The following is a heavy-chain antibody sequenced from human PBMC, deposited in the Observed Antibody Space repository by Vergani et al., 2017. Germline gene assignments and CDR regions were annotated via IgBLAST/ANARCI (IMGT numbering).Heavy chain of an antibody. D-gene: IGHD1-26*01. CDR3: ARMGVGATYYYYYYGMDV. CDR2: IDWDDDK. J-gene: IGHJ6*02. V-gene: IGHV2-70*01. Sequence: QVTLRESGPALVKPTQTLTLTCTFSGFSLSTSGMCVSWIRQPPGKALEWLALIDWDDDKYYSTSLKTRLTISKDTSKNQVVLTMTNMDPVDTATYYCARMGVGATYYYYYYGMDVWGQGTTVTVSS. CDR1: GFSLSTSGMC.